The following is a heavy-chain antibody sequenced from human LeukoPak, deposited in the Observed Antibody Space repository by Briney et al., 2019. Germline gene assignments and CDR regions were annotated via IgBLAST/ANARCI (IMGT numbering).Heavy chain of an antibody. V-gene: IGHV3-53*01. CDR2: IYSGGST. D-gene: IGHD4-17*01. CDR3: ARWGKTTSVYYGMDV. CDR1: GFTVSSNY. J-gene: IGHJ6*02. Sequence: GGSLRLSCAASGFTVSSNYMSWVRQAPGKGLEWVSVIYSGGSTYYADSVKGRFTISRDNSKNTLYLQMNSLRAEDTAVYYCARWGKTTSVYYGMDVWGQGTTVTVSS.